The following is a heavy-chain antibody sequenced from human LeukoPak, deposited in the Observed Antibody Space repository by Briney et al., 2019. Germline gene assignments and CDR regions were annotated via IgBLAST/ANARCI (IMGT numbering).Heavy chain of an antibody. V-gene: IGHV4-34*01. J-gene: IGHJ4*02. CDR3: ARFYMAGPAYNWNRTPFDY. CDR2: INHSGST. CDR1: GGSFSGYY. Sequence: SETLSLTCAVYGGSFSGYYWSWIRQPPGKGLEWIGEINHSGSTNYNPSLKSRVTISVDTSKNQFSLKLSSVTAADTAVYYCARFYMAGPAYNWNRTPFDYWGQGTLATVSS. D-gene: IGHD1-20*01.